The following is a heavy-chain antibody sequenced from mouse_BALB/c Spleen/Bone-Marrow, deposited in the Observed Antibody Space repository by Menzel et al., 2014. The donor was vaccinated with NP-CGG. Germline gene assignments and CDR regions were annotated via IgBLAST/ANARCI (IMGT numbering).Heavy chain of an antibody. CDR3: ARSGDSSGYGFAY. J-gene: IGHJ3*01. CDR1: GYTFTSYD. D-gene: IGHD3-2*01. CDR2: IYPGDGST. V-gene: IGHV1S56*01. Sequence: QVQLKESGPELVKPGALVKISCKASGYTFTSYDINWVKQRPGQGLEWIGWIYPGDGSTKHNEEFKGKATLTADKSSSTAYMQLSSLTSENSAVYFCARSGDSSGYGFAYWGQGTLVTVSA.